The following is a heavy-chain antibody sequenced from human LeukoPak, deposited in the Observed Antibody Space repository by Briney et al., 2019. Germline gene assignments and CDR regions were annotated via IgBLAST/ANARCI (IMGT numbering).Heavy chain of an antibody. D-gene: IGHD5-18*01. CDR3: ARGGYSYGPAWYFNL. J-gene: IGHJ2*01. CDR1: GGSFSGYY. CDR2: INYSGST. Sequence: PSETLSLTCAVYGGSFSGYYWSWIRQPPGKGLEWIGEINYSGSTNYNPSLKSRVTISVDTSKNQFSLKLSSVTAADTAVYYCARGGYSYGPAWYFNLWGRGTLVTVSS. V-gene: IGHV4-34*01.